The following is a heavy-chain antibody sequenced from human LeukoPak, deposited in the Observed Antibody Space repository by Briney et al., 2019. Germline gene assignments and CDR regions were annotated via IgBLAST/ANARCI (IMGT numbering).Heavy chain of an antibody. J-gene: IGHJ3*02. D-gene: IGHD2-2*01. Sequence: SETLSLTCTVSGGSIGSGSYYWSWIRQPAGKGLEWIGRIYTSGSTNYNPSLKSRVTISVDTSKNQFSPKLSSVTAADTAVYYCARLPVVPAATGAFDIWGQGTMVTVSS. CDR3: ARLPVVPAATGAFDI. V-gene: IGHV4-61*02. CDR1: GGSIGSGSYY. CDR2: IYTSGST.